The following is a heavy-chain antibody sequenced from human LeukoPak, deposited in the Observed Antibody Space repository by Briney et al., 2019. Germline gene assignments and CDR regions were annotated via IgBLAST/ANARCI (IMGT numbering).Heavy chain of an antibody. V-gene: IGHV3-15*01. CDR3: TTGVDTYFDY. J-gene: IGHJ4*02. Sequence: PGGSLRLSCAASGFTFSSYAMSWVRQAPGKGLKWVGRIKSKTDGGTTDYAAPVKGRFTISRDDSKNTLYLQMNSLKTEDTAVYYCTTGVDTYFDYWGQGTLVTVSS. CDR1: GFTFSSYA. CDR2: IKSKTDGGTT. D-gene: IGHD3-10*01.